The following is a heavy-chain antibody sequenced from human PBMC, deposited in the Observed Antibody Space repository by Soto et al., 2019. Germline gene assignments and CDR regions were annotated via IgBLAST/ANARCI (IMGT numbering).Heavy chain of an antibody. V-gene: IGHV3-23*01. Sequence: GESLKISCAASGFTFSSYAMSWVRQAPGKGLEWVSAISGSGGSTYYADSVKGRFTISRDNSKNTLYLQMNSLRAEDTAVYYCAKDMVPVGATWFDYWGQGTLVTVSS. CDR3: AKDMVPVGATWFDY. CDR1: GFTFSSYA. D-gene: IGHD1-26*01. J-gene: IGHJ4*02. CDR2: ISGSGGST.